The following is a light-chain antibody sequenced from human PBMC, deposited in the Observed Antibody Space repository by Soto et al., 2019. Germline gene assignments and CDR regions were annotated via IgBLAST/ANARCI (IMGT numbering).Light chain of an antibody. J-gene: IGLJ3*02. Sequence: QSALTQPRSVSGSPGQSVTISCTGTNSDVGGYNYVSWYQHHPGKAPNVMIYDVSRRPSGVPDRFSGSKSGNTASLTISGLQAEDEADYYCCSYASAYNFWVFGGGTKLTVL. CDR2: DVS. CDR3: CSYASAYNFWV. CDR1: NSDVGGYNY. V-gene: IGLV2-11*01.